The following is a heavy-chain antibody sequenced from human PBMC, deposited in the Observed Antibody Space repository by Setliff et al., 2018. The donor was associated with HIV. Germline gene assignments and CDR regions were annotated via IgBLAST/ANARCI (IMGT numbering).Heavy chain of an antibody. CDR1: GFTFSYYS. CDR2: ITSNTDYI. V-gene: IGHV3-21*01. D-gene: IGHD6-13*01. Sequence: LRLSCAASGFTFSYYSMNWVRQAPGKGLEWVSSITSNTDYISYADSVKGRFTISRDNTKSSLYLQMNSLRAEDTAVYYCATLPAAIVSSTYYFDYWGQGTLVTVSS. CDR3: ATLPAAIVSSTYYFDY. J-gene: IGHJ4*02.